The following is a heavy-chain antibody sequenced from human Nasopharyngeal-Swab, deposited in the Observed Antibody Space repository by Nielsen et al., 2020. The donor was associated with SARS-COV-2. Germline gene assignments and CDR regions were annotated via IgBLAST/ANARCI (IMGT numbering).Heavy chain of an antibody. J-gene: IGHJ4*02. V-gene: IGHV6-1*01. CDR3: ARDLDSSSWYPYYFDY. Sequence: WIRQSPSRGLGWLGRTYYRSKWYNDYAVSVKSRITINPDTSKNQFSLQLNSVTPEDTAVYYCARDLDSSSWYPYYFDYWGQGTLVTVSS. CDR2: TYYRSKWYN. D-gene: IGHD6-13*01.